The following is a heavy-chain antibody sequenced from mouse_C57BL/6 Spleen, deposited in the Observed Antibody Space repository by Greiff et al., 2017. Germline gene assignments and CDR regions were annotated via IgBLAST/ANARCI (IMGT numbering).Heavy chain of an antibody. CDR2: LLPGSGST. Sequence: QVQLKQSGAELMKPGASVKLSCKATGYTFTGYWIEWVKQRPGHGLEWIGKLLPGSGSTNYNAKFKGKATLTADTSSNKAYMQLSSLTTEDSAIYYCASSITTVGSFDDGGQGTTLTVSS. CDR1: GYTFTGYW. V-gene: IGHV1-9*01. D-gene: IGHD1-1*01. J-gene: IGHJ2*01. CDR3: ASSITTVGSFDD.